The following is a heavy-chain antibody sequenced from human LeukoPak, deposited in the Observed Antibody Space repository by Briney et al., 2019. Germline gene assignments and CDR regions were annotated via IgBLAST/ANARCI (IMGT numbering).Heavy chain of an antibody. CDR1: GCSITSYY. J-gene: IGHJ5*02. CDR2: IYYSGST. V-gene: IGHV4-59*01. D-gene: IGHD3-10*01. Sequence: SETLSLICTVSGCSITSYYWGWVREPPRKGLEWIGYIYYSGSTNYNPSLKSRVTISVDTSKNQFSLKLSSVTAADTAVYYCARWVPPSDWFDPWGQGTLVTVSS. CDR3: ARWVPPSDWFDP.